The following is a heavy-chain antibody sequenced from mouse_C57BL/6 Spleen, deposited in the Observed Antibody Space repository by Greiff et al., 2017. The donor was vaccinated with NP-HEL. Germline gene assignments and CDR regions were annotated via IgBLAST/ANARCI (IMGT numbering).Heavy chain of an antibody. CDR1: GYTFTDYN. Sequence: VQLQQSGPELVKPGASVKMSCKASGYTFTDYNMHWVKQSHGKSLEWIGYINPNNGGTSYNQKFKGKATLTANKSSSTAYMELRSLTSEDAAVYYCAREDYEGGYDVWGTGTTVTVSS. CDR3: AREDYEGGYDV. CDR2: INPNNGGT. V-gene: IGHV1-22*01. J-gene: IGHJ1*03. D-gene: IGHD2-4*01.